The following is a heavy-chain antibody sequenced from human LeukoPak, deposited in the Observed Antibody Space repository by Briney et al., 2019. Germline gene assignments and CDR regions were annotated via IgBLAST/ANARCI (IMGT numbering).Heavy chain of an antibody. CDR3: AKDKHWNVCDY. V-gene: IGHV3-7*04. J-gene: IGHJ4*02. D-gene: IGHD1-1*01. Sequence: HPGGSLRLSCAASGFTFSTYAMTWFRHAPGKGLEWVAHISQDGSVKNYVDSVKGRFTISRDNANKFSYLQMSSLRADDTAVYYCAKDKHWNVCDYWGRGTLVTVSS. CDR1: GFTFSTYA. CDR2: ISQDGSVK.